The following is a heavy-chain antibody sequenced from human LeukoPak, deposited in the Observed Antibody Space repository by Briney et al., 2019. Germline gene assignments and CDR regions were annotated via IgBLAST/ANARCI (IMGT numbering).Heavy chain of an antibody. J-gene: IGHJ3*02. D-gene: IGHD5-18*01. Sequence: SGTLSLTCAVSGGSISSLNLWSWLRQPPGKGLEWVGEMYLDGRTNFHPSVRGRVTIFIDKPKNQLSLQLTSVTAADTAVYYCARKKRWVTNAFDIWGQGTMVTVSS. CDR3: ARKKRWVTNAFDI. V-gene: IGHV4-4*02. CDR2: MYLDGRT. CDR1: GGSISSLNL.